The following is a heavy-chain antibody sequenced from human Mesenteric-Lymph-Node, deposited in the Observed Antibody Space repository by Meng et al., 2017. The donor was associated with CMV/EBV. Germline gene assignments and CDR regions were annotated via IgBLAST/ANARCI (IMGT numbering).Heavy chain of an antibody. D-gene: IGHD3-16*01. CDR2: MNPNSDNT. CDR3: ARSPFPGDY. CDR1: GYTFTSYD. J-gene: IGHJ4*02. V-gene: IGHV1-8*01. Sequence: ASVKVSCKASGYTFTSYDINWVRQAPGQGLEWMGWMNPNSDNTGYAQKFEGRVTMTRSTSISTAYMELSSLTSEDTAVYYCARSPFPGDYWGQGTLVTVSS.